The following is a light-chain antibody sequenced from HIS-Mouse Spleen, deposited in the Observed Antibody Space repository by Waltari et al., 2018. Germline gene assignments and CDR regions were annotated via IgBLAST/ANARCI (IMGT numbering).Light chain of an antibody. Sequence: QSVLTQPPSASGTPGQRVTISCSGSSSNIGRNTVTWYQQHPGTAPKLLSYRNNQRPSGVPDRFSGSKSGTSASLAISGLQSEDEADYYCAAWDDSLNGLFGGGTKLTVL. CDR1: SSNIGRNT. CDR3: AAWDDSLNGL. J-gene: IGLJ2*01. CDR2: RNN. V-gene: IGLV1-44*01.